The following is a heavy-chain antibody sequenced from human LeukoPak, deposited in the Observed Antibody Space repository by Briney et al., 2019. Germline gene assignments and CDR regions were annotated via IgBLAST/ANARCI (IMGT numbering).Heavy chain of an antibody. V-gene: IGHV4-34*01. CDR2: INHSGST. D-gene: IGHD6-6*01. Sequence: PSETLSLTCAVYGGSFSGYYWSWIRQPPGKGLEWIGEINHSGSTNYNPSLKSRVTISVDTSQNQFSLKLSSVTAADTAVYYCARSLYSSSFDYWGQGTLVTVSS. J-gene: IGHJ4*02. CDR3: ARSLYSSSFDY. CDR1: GGSFSGYY.